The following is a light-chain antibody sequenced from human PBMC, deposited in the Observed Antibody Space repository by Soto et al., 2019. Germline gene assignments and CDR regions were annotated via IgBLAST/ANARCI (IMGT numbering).Light chain of an antibody. J-gene: IGKJ3*01. CDR3: QQYCDSPPFT. CDR2: GAS. V-gene: IGKV3-20*01. Sequence: IVLTQSPGTLSLSPGERATLSCRASQSVSSSYLAWYQQKPGQAPRLLISGASSRATGIPDRFSGSGSGKDFALTITRLEPEDFAVYYCQQYCDSPPFTCRPGTKVDI. CDR1: QSVSSSY.